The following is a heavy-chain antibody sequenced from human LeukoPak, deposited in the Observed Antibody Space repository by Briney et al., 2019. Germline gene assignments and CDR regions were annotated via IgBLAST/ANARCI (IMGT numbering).Heavy chain of an antibody. Sequence: ASVKVSCKASGYTFTGHYMHWVRQAPGQGLEWMGWINPNSGGTNYAQKFQGRVTMTRDTSISTAYMELSSLRSDDTAVYYCARGRVGATTFVCDYWGQGTLVTVSS. CDR3: ARGRVGATTFVCDY. D-gene: IGHD1-26*01. J-gene: IGHJ4*02. CDR2: INPNSGGT. CDR1: GYTFTGHY. V-gene: IGHV1-2*02.